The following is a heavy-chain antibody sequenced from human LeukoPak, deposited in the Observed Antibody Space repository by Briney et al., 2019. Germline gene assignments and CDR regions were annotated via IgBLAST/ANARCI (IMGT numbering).Heavy chain of an antibody. CDR3: TTEDTMVRGVLAFDY. CDR2: IKSKTDGGTT. D-gene: IGHD3-10*01. CDR1: GFAFSNAW. V-gene: IGHV3-15*01. Sequence: GGSLRLSCAASGFAFSNAWMSWVRQAPGKGLEWVGRIKSKTDGGTTDYAAPVKGRFTISRDDSKNTLYLQMNSLKTEDTAVYYCTTEDTMVRGVLAFDYWGQGTLVTVSS. J-gene: IGHJ4*02.